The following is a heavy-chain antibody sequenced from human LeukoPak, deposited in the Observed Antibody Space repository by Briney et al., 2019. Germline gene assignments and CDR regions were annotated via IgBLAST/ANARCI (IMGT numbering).Heavy chain of an antibody. CDR1: GGSIRSGRHH. Sequence: SETLSLTCSVSGGSIRSGRHHWAWVRQPPGKGLEFIGSLDESGRPYYNAPLKSRVTISEDSSGKQFSLKLSSVTAADTAVYYCARDTGVYDSSGYYQSDYYYYYYYGMDVWGQGTTVTVSS. J-gene: IGHJ6*02. D-gene: IGHD3-22*01. CDR3: ARDTGVYDSSGYYQSDYYYYYYYGMDV. CDR2: LDESGRP. V-gene: IGHV4-39*07.